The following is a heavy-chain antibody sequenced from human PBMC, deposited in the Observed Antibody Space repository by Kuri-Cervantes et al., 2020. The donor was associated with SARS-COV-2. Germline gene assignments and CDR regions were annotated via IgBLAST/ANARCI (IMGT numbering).Heavy chain of an antibody. D-gene: IGHD2-2*01. V-gene: IGHV3-23*01. CDR1: GFTFSSYA. J-gene: IGHJ6*03. CDR3: ARGLVDRYCSSTSCPYYYYYYMDV. CDR2: ISGSGGST. Sequence: GGSLRLSCAASGFTFSSYAMSWVRQAPGKGLEWVSAISGSGGSTYYADSVKGRFTISRDNSKNTLYLQMNSLRAEDTAVYYCARGLVDRYCSSTSCPYYYYYYMDVWGKGTTVTVSS.